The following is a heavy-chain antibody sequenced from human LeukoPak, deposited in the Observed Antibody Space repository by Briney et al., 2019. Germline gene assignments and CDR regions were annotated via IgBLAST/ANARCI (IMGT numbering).Heavy chain of an antibody. CDR3: ARGLRDEERHYGYYYMDV. V-gene: IGHV4-4*09. CDR2: FYTSANT. CDR1: GDSVSGYY. Sequence: NPSDTLSLTCTVSGDSVSGYYGSWIRQPPGKGLEWIGYFYTSANTNYNPSLKSRVTMSVDTSKNQFSLKSTSVTAADTAVYYCARGLRDEERHYGYYYMDVWGKGTTVTVSS. J-gene: IGHJ6*03. D-gene: IGHD3-22*01.